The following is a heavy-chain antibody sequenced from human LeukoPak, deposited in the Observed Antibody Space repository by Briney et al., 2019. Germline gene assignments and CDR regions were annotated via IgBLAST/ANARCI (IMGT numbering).Heavy chain of an antibody. V-gene: IGHV4-4*02. D-gene: IGHD1-26*01. Sequence: PSETLFLTCAVSGDSISSGNWWSWVRQPPGKGLEWIGEIYHSGSTNYNPSLKSRATISIDKSKNQFSLKLTSVTAADTAVYYCARGRGSYYYWGQGTLVTVSS. CDR1: GDSISSGNW. J-gene: IGHJ4*02. CDR3: ARGRGSYYY. CDR2: IYHSGST.